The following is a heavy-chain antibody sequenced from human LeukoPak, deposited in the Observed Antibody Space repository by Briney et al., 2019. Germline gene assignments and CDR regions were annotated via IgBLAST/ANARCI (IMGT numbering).Heavy chain of an antibody. D-gene: IGHD6-6*01. V-gene: IGHV3-23*01. Sequence: GGSLRLSCAASGFTFSRSAMSWVRRAPGKGLECVSTISGSGSSTYYADSVKGRLTISRDDSKNTLYLQMNSLRDEDTAVYYCAANGGYRSSSLRDTYAFDYWGQGTLVTVSS. CDR2: ISGSGSST. CDR1: GFTFSRSA. J-gene: IGHJ4*02. CDR3: AANGGYRSSSLRDTYAFDY.